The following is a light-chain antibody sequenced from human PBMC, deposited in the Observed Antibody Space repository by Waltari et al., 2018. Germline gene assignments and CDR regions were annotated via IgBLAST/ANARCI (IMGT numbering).Light chain of an antibody. CDR3: QQYENLPFT. V-gene: IGKV1-33*01. Sequence: DIQMTQSPSSLSASIGATVTITCQASRDITHFLNWYQQKPGKAPRLLIYDASHLEVGVPSRFSGSGSATEFTFTISSLQPEDVATYYCQQYENLPFTFGPGTRVDIK. J-gene: IGKJ3*01. CDR2: DAS. CDR1: RDITHF.